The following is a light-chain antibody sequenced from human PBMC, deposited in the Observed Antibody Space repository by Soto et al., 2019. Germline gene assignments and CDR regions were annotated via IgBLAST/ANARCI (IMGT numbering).Light chain of an antibody. V-gene: IGKV1-12*01. Sequence: DIQMTQSPSSVSASVGDRVTVTCRASQGISSWLAWYQRKPGKAPKLLIYAASSLQSGVPSRFSGSGSGTDSTLTISSLQPEDFATYYCQQANSFPPTFGQGTRLEI. CDR1: QGISSW. J-gene: IGKJ5*01. CDR3: QQANSFPPT. CDR2: AAS.